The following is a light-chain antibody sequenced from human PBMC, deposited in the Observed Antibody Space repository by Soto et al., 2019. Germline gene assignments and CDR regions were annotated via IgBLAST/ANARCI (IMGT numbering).Light chain of an antibody. CDR1: SGDVGAYDY. J-gene: IGLJ1*01. Sequence: QSVLTQPPSASGSPGQSVTISCTGTSGDVGAYDYVSWYQQHPGKAPKLLIYEVTKRPLGVPDRFSGSKSGNPASLTVSGLQAEDEADYYCSSYAGSNYPYVFGTGTKVTVL. CDR2: EVT. CDR3: SSYAGSNYPYV. V-gene: IGLV2-8*01.